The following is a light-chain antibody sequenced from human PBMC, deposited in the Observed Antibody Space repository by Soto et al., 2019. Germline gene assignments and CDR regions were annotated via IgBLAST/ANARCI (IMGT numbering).Light chain of an antibody. J-gene: IGLJ1*01. CDR1: SSDVGSYNL. Sequence: QSALTQPASVSGSPGQSITISCTGTSSDVGSYNLVSWYQQHPGKAPKLMIYNVSERPSGVPDRFSGSKSDNTASLTISGLQAEDEADYYCCSYAGSYTYVFGTGTKVTVL. V-gene: IGLV2-11*01. CDR3: CSYAGSYTYV. CDR2: NVS.